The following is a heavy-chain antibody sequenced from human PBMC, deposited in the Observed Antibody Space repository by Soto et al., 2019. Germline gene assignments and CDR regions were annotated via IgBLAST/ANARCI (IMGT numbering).Heavy chain of an antibody. D-gene: IGHD3-3*01. CDR1: GGSISSSSYY. V-gene: IGHV4-39*01. Sequence: PSETLSLTCTVSGGSISSSSYYWGWIRQPPGKGLEWIGSIYYSGSTYYNPSLKSRVTISVDTSKNQFSLKLSSVTAADTAVYYCARLPMDTIFGVVIDYYYYGMDVWGQGTTVTVSS. CDR2: IYYSGST. J-gene: IGHJ6*02. CDR3: ARLPMDTIFGVVIDYYYYGMDV.